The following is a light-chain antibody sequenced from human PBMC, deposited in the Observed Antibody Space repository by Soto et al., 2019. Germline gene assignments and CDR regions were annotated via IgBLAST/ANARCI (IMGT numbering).Light chain of an antibody. J-gene: IGKJ1*01. CDR1: QSISSW. CDR2: KAS. Sequence: DIQMTQSPSTLSASVGDRVTITCRARQSISSWLAWYQQKPGKAPKLLIYKASSLESGVPSRFRGSVYGTEFTITISRRQPDDFATYYRHQDNSYYRTFGQGTTVEIK. V-gene: IGKV1-5*03. CDR3: HQDNSYYRT.